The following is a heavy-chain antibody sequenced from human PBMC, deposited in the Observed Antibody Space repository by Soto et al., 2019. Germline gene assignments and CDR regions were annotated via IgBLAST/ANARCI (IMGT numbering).Heavy chain of an antibody. D-gene: IGHD6-13*01. CDR3: ARGYDKTGMSSDY. Sequence: GASVKVSCKASGGTFSSYTISWVRQAPGQGLEWMGRIIPILGIANYAQKFQGRVTITADKSTSTAYMELSSLRSEDTAVYYCARGYDKTGMSSDYWGQGTLVTVSS. J-gene: IGHJ4*02. V-gene: IGHV1-69*02. CDR2: IIPILGIA. CDR1: GGTFSSYT.